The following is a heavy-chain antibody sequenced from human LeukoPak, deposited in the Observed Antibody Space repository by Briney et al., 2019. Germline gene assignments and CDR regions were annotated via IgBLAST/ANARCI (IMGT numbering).Heavy chain of an antibody. CDR3: AAGKDVVGSPVGAFDI. Sequence: SETLSLTCTVSGGSFGGSQYWGWFRQAPGKGLEWIGSTYTNGRTFYNSSLASRLTTSVDTSTNQVSLRLTSATVADTAVFYCAAGKDVVGSPVGAFDIWGQGTMVTVSS. CDR1: GGSFGGSQY. J-gene: IGHJ3*02. V-gene: IGHV4-39*07. D-gene: IGHD2-15*01. CDR2: TYTNGRT.